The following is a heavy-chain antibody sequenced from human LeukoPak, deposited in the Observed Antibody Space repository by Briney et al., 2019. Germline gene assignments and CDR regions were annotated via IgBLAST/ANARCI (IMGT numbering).Heavy chain of an antibody. CDR2: IRYDGSNK. CDR1: GFTFSSCG. D-gene: IGHD6-19*01. V-gene: IGHV3-30*02. CDR3: ASRIMGQLSGWLDRYYFDY. J-gene: IGHJ4*02. Sequence: GGSLRLSCAASGFTFSSCGMHWVRQAPGKGLEWVAFIRYDGSNKYYADSVKGRFTISRDNSKNTLYLQMNSLRAEDTAVYYCASRIMGQLSGWLDRYYFDYWGQGTLVTVSS.